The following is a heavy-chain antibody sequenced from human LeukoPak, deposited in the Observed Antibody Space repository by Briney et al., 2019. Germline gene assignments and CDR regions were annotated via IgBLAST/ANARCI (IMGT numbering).Heavy chain of an antibody. D-gene: IGHD6-13*01. CDR2: INPNSGGT. V-gene: IGHV1-2*02. J-gene: IGHJ3*02. CDR3: ARVLAAAGISDAFDI. Sequence: ASVKVSCKASGYTFTGYYMHWVRQAPGQGLEWMGGINPNSGGTNYAQKFQGRVTMTRDTSISTAYMELSRLRSDDTAVYYCARVLAAAGISDAFDIWGQGTMVTVSS. CDR1: GYTFTGYY.